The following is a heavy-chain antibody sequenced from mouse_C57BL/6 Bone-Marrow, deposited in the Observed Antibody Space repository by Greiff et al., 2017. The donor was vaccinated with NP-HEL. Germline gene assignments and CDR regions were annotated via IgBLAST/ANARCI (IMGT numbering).Heavy chain of an antibody. Sequence: EVMLVESGGDLVKPGGSLKLSCAASGFTFSSYGMSWVRQTPDQRLEWVATISSGGSYPYYPDSVKGRFTISRDNAKNTLYLQKRSLKMEDTDMYYCARSDWYYFDYWGQGTTLTVSS. J-gene: IGHJ2*01. CDR2: ISSGGSYP. D-gene: IGHD4-1*01. V-gene: IGHV5-6*01. CDR1: GFTFSSYG. CDR3: ARSDWYYFDY.